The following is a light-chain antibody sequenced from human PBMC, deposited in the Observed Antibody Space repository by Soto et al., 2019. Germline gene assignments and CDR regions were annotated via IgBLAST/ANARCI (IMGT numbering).Light chain of an antibody. CDR2: DAS. CDR3: QQYNRYSAWT. J-gene: IGKJ1*01. Sequence: DIQMTQSPSSLSASVGDRVAITCRASQSISSWLAWYQQKPGKAPKHXXYDASSLESGVPSRFSGSGSGTEFTLTISSLQPDDFATYYCQQYNRYSAWTFGQGTKVDIK. V-gene: IGKV1-5*01. CDR1: QSISSW.